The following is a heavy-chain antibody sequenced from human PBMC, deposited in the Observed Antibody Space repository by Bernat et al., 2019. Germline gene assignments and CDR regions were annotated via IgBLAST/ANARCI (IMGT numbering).Heavy chain of an antibody. CDR1: GTSLSSSDHY. CDR3: TRRRMYYGART. D-gene: IGHD3-10*01. V-gene: IGHV4-39*01. Sequence: GTSLSSSDHYWGWVRQPPGKGLEWIGTIYYSGTTYFNPSLESRLTMSVDTSTNQFSLRLDFVTAADTAIYYCTRRRMYYGARTWGKGTLV. J-gene: IGHJ4*02. CDR2: IYYSGTT.